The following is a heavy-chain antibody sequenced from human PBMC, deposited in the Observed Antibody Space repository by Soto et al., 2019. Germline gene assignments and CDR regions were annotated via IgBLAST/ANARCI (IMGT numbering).Heavy chain of an antibody. V-gene: IGHV4-31*03. J-gene: IGHJ5*02. D-gene: IGHD1-1*01. Sequence: QVQLQESGPGLVKPSQTLSLTCTVSGGSISSGGYYWSWIRQHPGKGLEWIGYIYYSGSTYYNPSLKSRVTMAVDTSKNQFSLKLSSVTAADTAVYYCARGLLERPGPYNWFDPWGQGTLVTVSS. CDR1: GGSISSGGYY. CDR2: IYYSGST. CDR3: ARGLLERPGPYNWFDP.